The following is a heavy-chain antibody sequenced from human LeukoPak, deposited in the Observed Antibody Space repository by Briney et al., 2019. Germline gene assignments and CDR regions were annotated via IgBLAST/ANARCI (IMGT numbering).Heavy chain of an antibody. CDR3: ARGRGNQWLDPFGY. J-gene: IGHJ4*02. V-gene: IGHV3-13*01. CDR1: GFGFSTHD. CDR2: IGAAGET. Sequence: GGSLRLSCAASGFGFSTHDMHWVREVIGKGLEWVATIGAAGETHYSGSVKGRFTISRENAKNSLYLQMTSLRAGDTAVYYCARGRGNQWLDPFGYWGQGTLVTVSP. D-gene: IGHD6-19*01.